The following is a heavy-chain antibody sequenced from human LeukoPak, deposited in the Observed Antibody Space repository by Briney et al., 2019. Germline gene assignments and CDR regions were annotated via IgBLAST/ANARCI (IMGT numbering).Heavy chain of an antibody. V-gene: IGHV3-33*01. D-gene: IGHD3-22*01. CDR3: ARVGGDYYDSSGYYSDY. CDR1: GFTFSSYG. J-gene: IGHJ4*02. CDR2: IWYDGSHK. Sequence: GGSLRLSCAASGFTFSSYGMHWVRQAPGKGLEWVADIWYDGSHKYYADSVKGRFTISRDNSKNTLYLQMNSLRAEDTAVYYCARVGGDYYDSSGYYSDYWGQGTLVTVSS.